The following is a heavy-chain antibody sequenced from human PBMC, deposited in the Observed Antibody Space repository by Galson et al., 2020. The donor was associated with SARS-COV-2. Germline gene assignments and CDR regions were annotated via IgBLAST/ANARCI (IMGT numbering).Heavy chain of an antibody. V-gene: IGHV4-34*01. D-gene: IGHD3-22*01. Sequence: SQASETLSLTCAVYGGSFSDYYWSWIRQPPGRGPEWIGETNHRGSTSYNPPLESRVRISLDASKKQFSLKLSSVTAADSGLYYCARGTRDITMIVVVMTAVSCHFDLWGQGSLVTVSS. CDR3: ARGTRDITMIVVVMTAVSCHFDL. CDR1: GGSFSDYY. J-gene: IGHJ4*02. CDR2: TNHRGST.